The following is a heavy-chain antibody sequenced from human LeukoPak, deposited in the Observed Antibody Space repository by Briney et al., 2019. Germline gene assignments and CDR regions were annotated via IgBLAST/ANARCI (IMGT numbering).Heavy chain of an antibody. Sequence: GGSLRLSCAASGFTFNGYGMHWVRQAPGKGLEWVAVISDDGSDKHYADSVKGRFTIPRDNSKNTLFLQMNSLRAEDTAVYYCAKDLDVAAAAYYFDYWGQGTLVTVSS. J-gene: IGHJ4*02. CDR1: GFTFNGYG. CDR3: AKDLDVAAAAYYFDY. CDR2: ISDDGSDK. D-gene: IGHD6-13*01. V-gene: IGHV3-30*18.